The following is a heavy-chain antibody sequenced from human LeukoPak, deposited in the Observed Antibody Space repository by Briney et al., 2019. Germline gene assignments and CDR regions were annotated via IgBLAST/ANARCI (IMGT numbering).Heavy chain of an antibody. Sequence: PSETLSLTCTVAGGSISSYYWSWIRQPPGKGREWIGYIYYSGSTNYNPSLKSRVTISVDTSKNQFSLKLSSVTAADTAVYYCARRPPGAVAGTSPYFDYWGQGTLVTVSS. CDR1: GGSISSYY. J-gene: IGHJ4*02. V-gene: IGHV4-59*01. CDR2: IYYSGST. CDR3: ARRPPGAVAGTSPYFDY. D-gene: IGHD6-19*01.